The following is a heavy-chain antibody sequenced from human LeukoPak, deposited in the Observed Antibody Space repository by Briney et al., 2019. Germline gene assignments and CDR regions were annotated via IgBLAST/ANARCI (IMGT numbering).Heavy chain of an antibody. D-gene: IGHD3-16*01. CDR3: AKDYAVGSIDY. V-gene: IGHV3-23*01. CDR1: GFTFSSYG. CDR2: ISGSGSST. Sequence: GGTLRLSCAASGFTFSSYGMSWVRQAPGKGLEWVSAISGSGSSTYYAASVKGRFTISRDNSKNTVSLQMESLRAEDTALYYCAKDYAVGSIDYWGQGTLVTVSS. J-gene: IGHJ4*02.